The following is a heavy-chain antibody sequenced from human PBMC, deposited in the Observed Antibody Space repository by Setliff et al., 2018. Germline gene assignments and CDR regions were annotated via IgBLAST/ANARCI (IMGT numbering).Heavy chain of an antibody. CDR3: ARGSEFYYGSGTIDS. CDR1: GGSISSGNYY. J-gene: IGHJ4*02. D-gene: IGHD3-10*01. CDR2: IYYSGST. V-gene: IGHV4-39*01. Sequence: SETLSLTCRVSGGSISSGNYYWGLIRQPPGKGLEWVATIYYSGSTYSNPSLKSRLIISVDAPDNQFSVKLSSVTAADTAVYYCARGSEFYYGSGTIDSWGQGTLVTVSS.